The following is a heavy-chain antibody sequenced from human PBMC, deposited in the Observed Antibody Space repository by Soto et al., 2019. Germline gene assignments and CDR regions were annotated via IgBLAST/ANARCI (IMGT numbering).Heavy chain of an antibody. V-gene: IGHV1-46*01. CDR3: AFKGTFHSHY. D-gene: IGHD3-10*01. Sequence: ASVKVSCKASGYTFTSYYMHWVRQAPGQGLEWMGIINPSGGSTSYAQKFQGRVTMTRDTSTSTVYMELSSLRVEDTAIYYCAFKGTFHSHYWGHGTPVTVSS. CDR2: INPSGGST. CDR1: GYTFTSYY. J-gene: IGHJ4*01.